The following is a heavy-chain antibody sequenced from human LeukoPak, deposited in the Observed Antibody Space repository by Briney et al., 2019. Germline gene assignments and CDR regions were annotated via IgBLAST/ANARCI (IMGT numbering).Heavy chain of an antibody. J-gene: IGHJ5*02. D-gene: IGHD2-15*01. V-gene: IGHV3-73*01. CDR1: GFTFSGSA. CDR3: VRHSDCSDGDCYSA. Sequence: GGSLKLSCAASGFTFSGSAMHWVRQASGKGLEWVGRSRSKAWSYTTAYVVSVKGRFTISRDDSKNTAYLQMNSLKTEETAMYSCVRHSDCSDGDCYSAWGQGTLVTVSS. CDR2: SRSKAWSYTT.